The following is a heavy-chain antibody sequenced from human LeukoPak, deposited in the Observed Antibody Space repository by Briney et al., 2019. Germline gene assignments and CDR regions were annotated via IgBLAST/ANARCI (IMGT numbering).Heavy chain of an antibody. J-gene: IGHJ5*02. CDR2: ISGSGGST. D-gene: IGHD3-10*01. CDR1: GFTFSSYA. Sequence: PGGSLRLSCAASGFTFSSYAMSWVRQAPGTGLEWVSAISGSGGSTYYADSVKGRFTISRDNSKNTLYLQMNSLRAEDTAVYYCAKDPMVRRVIISYNWFDPWGQGTLVTVSS. CDR3: AKDPMVRRVIISYNWFDP. V-gene: IGHV3-23*01.